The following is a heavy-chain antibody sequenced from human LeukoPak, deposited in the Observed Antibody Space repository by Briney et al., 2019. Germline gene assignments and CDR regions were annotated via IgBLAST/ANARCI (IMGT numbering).Heavy chain of an antibody. V-gene: IGHV4-30-2*01. CDR3: ARAPYGDYGVDYFDY. CDR1: GGPISSGGYS. D-gene: IGHD4-17*01. J-gene: IGHJ4*02. Sequence: SETLSLTCAVSGGPISSGGYSWTWIRQPPGKGLEWIGDICHRGSTHYNPSLKSRVTISVDGSKNQFALKLSSVTAADTAVYYCARAPYGDYGVDYFDYWGQGTLVTVSS. CDR2: ICHRGST.